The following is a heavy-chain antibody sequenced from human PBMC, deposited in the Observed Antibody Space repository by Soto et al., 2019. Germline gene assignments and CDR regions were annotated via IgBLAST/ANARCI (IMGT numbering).Heavy chain of an antibody. D-gene: IGHD3-22*01. Sequence: EVQLVESGGGLVKPGGSLRLSCAASGFTFSNAWMNWVRQAPGKGLEWVGRIKSKTDGGTTEYAAPVKGRITISRDDSKNTLYLQMNSLKTDDTAVYYCTTDRYYDSSGYYHPDYFDYWGQGTLVTVSS. CDR3: TTDRYYDSSGYYHPDYFDY. J-gene: IGHJ4*02. V-gene: IGHV3-15*07. CDR1: GFTFSNAW. CDR2: IKSKTDGGTT.